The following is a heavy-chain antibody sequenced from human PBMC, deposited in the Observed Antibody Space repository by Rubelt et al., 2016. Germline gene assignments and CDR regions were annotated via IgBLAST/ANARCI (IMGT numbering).Heavy chain of an antibody. D-gene: IGHD6-25*01. V-gene: IGHV1-2*02. Sequence: QVLLVQSGAEMKKPGASVKVSCKASGYTFTGYHMHWVRQAPGQGLEWMGWINPNSGGTNYAQKFQGRVTMTRDTSISTAYMELSRLRSDDTAVYYCARQRMSYGWFDPWGQGTLVTVSS. J-gene: IGHJ5*02. CDR3: ARQRMSYGWFDP. CDR2: INPNSGGT. CDR1: GYTFTGYH.